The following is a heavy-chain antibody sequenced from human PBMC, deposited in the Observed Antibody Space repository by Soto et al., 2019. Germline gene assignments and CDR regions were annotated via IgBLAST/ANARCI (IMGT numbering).Heavy chain of an antibody. V-gene: IGHV3-30-3*01. CDR1: GFTVSSFT. D-gene: IGHD1-20*01. Sequence: RRLSWAASGFTVSSFTRHWVRQAPGKGLEGVEVISYDGSKTYYADSVKGRFTISRDDSKNPLYLQMNSLRAEDTAVYYCARESKGPRFLRRIYNNYYYGMDVWGQGTTVTVSS. CDR3: ARESKGPRFLRRIYNNYYYGMDV. CDR2: ISYDGSKT. J-gene: IGHJ6*02.